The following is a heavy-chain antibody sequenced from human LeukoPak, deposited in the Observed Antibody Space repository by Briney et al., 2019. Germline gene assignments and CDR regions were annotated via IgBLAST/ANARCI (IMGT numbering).Heavy chain of an antibody. V-gene: IGHV3-30*04. Sequence: PGKSLRLSCAASGFTFSTYPIHWVRQAPGKGLEWVAVISYDGTNKYYTDSVKGRFTISRDNSKNTLYLQMNSLRAEDTAVYYCARTLWPFSEKNFDYWGQGTLVTVSS. CDR2: ISYDGTNK. CDR3: ARTLWPFSEKNFDY. D-gene: IGHD3-10*01. CDR1: GFTFSTYP. J-gene: IGHJ4*02.